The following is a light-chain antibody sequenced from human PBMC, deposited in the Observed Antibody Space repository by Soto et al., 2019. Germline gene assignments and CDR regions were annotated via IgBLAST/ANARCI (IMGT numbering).Light chain of an antibody. V-gene: IGKV3-15*01. Sequence: EIVMTQSPATLSVSPGERATLSCRASESVSGNLAWYQQKPGQAPRLLIYDTASRATAIPARFSGSGSGTEFTLTISSRQSEDFAVYYCQQYSKWPTFGQGTRLEIK. J-gene: IGKJ5*01. CDR3: QQYSKWPT. CDR2: DTA. CDR1: ESVSGN.